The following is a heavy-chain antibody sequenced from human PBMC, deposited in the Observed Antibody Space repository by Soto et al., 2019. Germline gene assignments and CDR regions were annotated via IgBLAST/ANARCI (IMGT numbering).Heavy chain of an antibody. CDR2: IYYSGST. D-gene: IGHD3-3*01. V-gene: IGHV4-30-4*01. CDR1: GGSISSGDYY. J-gene: IGHJ4*02. Sequence: SETLSLTCTVSGGSISSGDYYWSWIRQPPGKGLEWIGHIYYSGSTYYNPSLKSRVTISVDTSKNQFSLRLSSVTAADTAVYYCARGFWTPAGYFDYWGQGTLVTVSS. CDR3: ARGFWTPAGYFDY.